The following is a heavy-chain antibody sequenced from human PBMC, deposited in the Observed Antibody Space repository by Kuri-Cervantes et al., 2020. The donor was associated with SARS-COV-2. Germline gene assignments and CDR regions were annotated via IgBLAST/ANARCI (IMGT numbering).Heavy chain of an antibody. V-gene: IGHV3-30*03. D-gene: IGHD3-10*01. Sequence: GGSLRLSCAASGFTFSSYGMHWVRQAPGKGLEWVAVISYDGSNKYYADSVKGRFTISRDNSKNTLYLQMNSLRAEDTAVYYCARDHGSDEHDYWGQGTLVTVSS. J-gene: IGHJ4*02. CDR3: ARDHGSDEHDY. CDR1: GFTFSSYG. CDR2: ISYDGSNK.